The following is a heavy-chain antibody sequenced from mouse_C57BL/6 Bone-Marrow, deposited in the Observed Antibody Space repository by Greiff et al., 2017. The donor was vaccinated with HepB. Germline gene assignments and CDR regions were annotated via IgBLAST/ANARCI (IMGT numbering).Heavy chain of an antibody. CDR2: INPNNGGT. V-gene: IGHV1-26*01. D-gene: IGHD3-1*01. CDR3: ARRGGSGDY. Sequence: EVQLQQSGPELVKPGASVKISCKASGYTFTDYYMNWVKQSHGKSLEWIGDINPNNGGTSYNQKFKGKTTLTVDKSSSTAYMELRSLTSEDSAVYYCARRGGSGDYWGQGTSVTVSS. CDR1: GYTFTDYY. J-gene: IGHJ4*01.